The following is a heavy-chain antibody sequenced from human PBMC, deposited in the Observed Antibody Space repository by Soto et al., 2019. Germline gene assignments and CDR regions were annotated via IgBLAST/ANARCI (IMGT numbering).Heavy chain of an antibody. Sequence: QVQLVQSGAEVKKPGASVKVSCKTSGYTFSTYGLSWVRQAPGQGLEWMGWISGYNGNTNYAQKHQGRVTVTADTSTSTVHMELRSLTSDDTAVYYCARDPPGYPNFFDHWGQGTLVIVSS. V-gene: IGHV1-18*01. CDR2: ISGYNGNT. CDR1: GYTFSTYG. CDR3: ARDPPGYPNFFDH. J-gene: IGHJ4*02. D-gene: IGHD3-16*02.